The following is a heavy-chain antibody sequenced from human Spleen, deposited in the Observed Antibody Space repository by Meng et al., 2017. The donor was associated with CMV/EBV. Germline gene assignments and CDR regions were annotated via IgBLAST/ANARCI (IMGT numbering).Heavy chain of an antibody. CDR3: ARDPTLEYLYYFDY. J-gene: IGHJ4*02. Sequence: ESLKISCAVYGGSFSGYYWSWIRQPPGKGLEWIGTIYYRGSTYYNPSLKSRVTISVDTSKNQFSLKLSSVTAADTAVYYCARDPTLEYLYYFDYWGQGTLVTVSS. CDR2: IYYRGST. D-gene: IGHD2/OR15-2a*01. V-gene: IGHV4-34*01. CDR1: GGSFSGYY.